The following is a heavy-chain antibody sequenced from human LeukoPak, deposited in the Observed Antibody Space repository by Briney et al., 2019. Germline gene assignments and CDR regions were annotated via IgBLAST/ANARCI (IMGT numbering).Heavy chain of an antibody. J-gene: IGHJ4*02. CDR1: GYTFSSYD. CDR2: ISRNNVNT. D-gene: IGHD3-22*01. CDR3: VRGGSSSGYDY. Sequence: GASVKVSCKASGYTFSSYDITWVRQAPGQGLEWMGWISRNNVNTNYAQKLQGRVTLTTDTSTSTAYMELRSLRSDDTAVYYYVRGGSSSGYDYWGQGTLVTVSS. V-gene: IGHV1-18*01.